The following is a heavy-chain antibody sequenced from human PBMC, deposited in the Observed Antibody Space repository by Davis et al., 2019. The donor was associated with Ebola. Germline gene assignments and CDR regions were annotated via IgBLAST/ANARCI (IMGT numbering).Heavy chain of an antibody. CDR2: IIPTLGIA. CDR3: ARDGYSSGWYAGIDY. D-gene: IGHD6-19*01. J-gene: IGHJ4*02. Sequence: SVKVSCKASGGTFSSYAISWVRQAPGQGLEWMGRIIPTLGIANYAQKFQGRVTITADKSTSTAYMELSSLRSEDTAVYYCARDGYSSGWYAGIDYWGQGTLVTVSS. CDR1: GGTFSSYA. V-gene: IGHV1-69*04.